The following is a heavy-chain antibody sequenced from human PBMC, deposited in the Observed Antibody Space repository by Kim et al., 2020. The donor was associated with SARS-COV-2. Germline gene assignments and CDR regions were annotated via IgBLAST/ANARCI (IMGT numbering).Heavy chain of an antibody. V-gene: IGHV1-69*13. CDR1: GGTFSSYA. Sequence: SVKVSCRASGGTFSSYAISWVRQAPGQGLEWMGGIIPIFGTANYAQKFQGRVTITADESTSTAYMELSSLRSEDTAVYYCARGKTTRVYYYYGMDVWGQGTTVTVSS. CDR2: IIPIFGTA. D-gene: IGHD4-17*01. CDR3: ARGKTTRVYYYYGMDV. J-gene: IGHJ6*02.